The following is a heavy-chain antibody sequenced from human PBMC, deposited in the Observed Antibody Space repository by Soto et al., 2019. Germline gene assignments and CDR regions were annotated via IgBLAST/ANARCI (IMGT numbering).Heavy chain of an antibody. CDR3: ARDLPHYYGSGSYLTPIINYYYYYGMDV. V-gene: IGHV1-18*04. J-gene: IGHJ6*02. Sequence: GASVKVSCKASGYTFTSYGISWVRQAPGQGLEWMGWISAYNGNTNYAQKLQGRVTMTTDTSTSTAYMELRSLRSDDTAVYYCARDLPHYYGSGSYLTPIINYYYYYGMDVWGQGTTVTVSS. CDR1: GYTFTSYG. CDR2: ISAYNGNT. D-gene: IGHD3-10*01.